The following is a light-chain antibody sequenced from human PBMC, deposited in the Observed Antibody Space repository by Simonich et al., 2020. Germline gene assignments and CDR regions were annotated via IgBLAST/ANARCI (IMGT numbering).Light chain of an antibody. Sequence: DIVMTQSPDSLAVSLGERATINCKSSPSVLYSSNNKNYLAWYKQKPGQPPKLLIYWASTRESGFPARFSGSGSGTEFTLTISSLQAEDVAVYYCQQYYSTPTFGQGTKVEIK. CDR2: WAS. CDR3: QQYYSTPT. CDR1: PSVLYSSNNKNY. V-gene: IGKV4-1*01. J-gene: IGKJ1*01.